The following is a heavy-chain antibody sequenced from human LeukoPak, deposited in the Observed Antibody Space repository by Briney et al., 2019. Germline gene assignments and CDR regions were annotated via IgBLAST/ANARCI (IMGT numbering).Heavy chain of an antibody. CDR1: GFTVSNNY. Sequence: PGGSLRLSCAASGFTVSNNYMSWVRQAPGKGLEWVSVIYIGGSTYYADSVKGRFTISRDNSKNTLYLQMNSLKTEDTAVYYCARGFSESYCPGYWGQGTLVTVSS. V-gene: IGHV3-66*02. D-gene: IGHD1-26*01. J-gene: IGHJ4*02. CDR2: IYIGGST. CDR3: ARGFSESYCPGY.